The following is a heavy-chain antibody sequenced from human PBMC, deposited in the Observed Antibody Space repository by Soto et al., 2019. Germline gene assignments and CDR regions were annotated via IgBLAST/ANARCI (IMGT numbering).Heavy chain of an antibody. D-gene: IGHD1-26*01. CDR3: SGGVGEAF. CDR1: ESTVSRDW. V-gene: IGHV3-7*04. Sequence: EVHLVESGGGLVQTGGSLRLSCAIFESTVSRDWMNWVRQAPGKGLEWVAHINQDGSEKYYVDSVKGRFTISRDTAKKSLYLQSNSLRPATTSMYSCSGGVGEAFCGQGTRVTVSS. CDR2: INQDGSEK. J-gene: IGHJ4*02.